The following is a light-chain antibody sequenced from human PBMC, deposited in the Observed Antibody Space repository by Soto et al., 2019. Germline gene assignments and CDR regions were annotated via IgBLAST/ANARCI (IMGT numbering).Light chain of an antibody. V-gene: IGLV2-23*01. CDR3: CSYAGRTSI. Sequence: QSALTQPASVSGSPGQSITISCTGTSSDVGSYDLVSWYQQHPGKAPKLMIYEGTKRPSGISTRFSGSKSGNTASLTISGLQAEDEADYYCCSYAGRTSIFGGGTKLTVL. J-gene: IGLJ2*01. CDR1: SSDVGSYDL. CDR2: EGT.